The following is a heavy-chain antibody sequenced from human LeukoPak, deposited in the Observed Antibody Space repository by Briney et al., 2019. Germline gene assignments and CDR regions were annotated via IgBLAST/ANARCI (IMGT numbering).Heavy chain of an antibody. V-gene: IGHV3-53*01. CDR1: GFTVSRNY. D-gene: IGHD6-19*01. Sequence: TGGSLRLSCAAFGFTVSRNYMTWVRQAPGKGLEWVSVISTGGSTHYADSVKGRFTISRDDSKNTLFLQMNSLRAEDTAFYYCAKISSGWSLDFWGQGTLVIVSS. CDR2: ISTGGST. J-gene: IGHJ4*02. CDR3: AKISSGWSLDF.